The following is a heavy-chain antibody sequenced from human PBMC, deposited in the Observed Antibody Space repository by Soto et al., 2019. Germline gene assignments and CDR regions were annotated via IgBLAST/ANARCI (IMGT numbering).Heavy chain of an antibody. CDR2: INPSGGGT. CDR1: GYTFSNYY. D-gene: IGHD2-2*01. CDR3: ARVSDQNWFDP. J-gene: IGHJ5*02. V-gene: IGHV1-46*01. Sequence: ASVKVSCKASGYTFSNYYIHWVRQAPGQGLEWMGIINPSGGGTSYAQKFQGRVTFTGDTSTNTVYMQLTSLRSGDTALYYCARVSDQNWFDPWGQGTQVTVSS.